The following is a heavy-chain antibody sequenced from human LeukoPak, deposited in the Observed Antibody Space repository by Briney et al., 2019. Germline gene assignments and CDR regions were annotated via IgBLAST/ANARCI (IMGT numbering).Heavy chain of an antibody. Sequence: PGGSLRLSCAASGFSFSTYNMNWVRQPPGKGLEWISYISSGSTTIYYADSVKGRFTISRDNAKNSLFLQMSSLRAEDTAVYYCARDRPVNFWGQGTLATVSS. CDR2: ISSGSTTI. V-gene: IGHV3-48*04. J-gene: IGHJ4*02. CDR3: ARDRPVNF. CDR1: GFSFSTYN.